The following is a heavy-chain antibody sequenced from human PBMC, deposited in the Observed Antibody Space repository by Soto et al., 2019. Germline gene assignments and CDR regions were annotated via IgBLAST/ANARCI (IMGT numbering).Heavy chain of an antibody. CDR1: GFTFSSYW. D-gene: IGHD3-16*01. CDR2: IKEDGSGK. Sequence: EVQLVESGGGLVQPGGSLRLSCTASGFTFSSYWMSWVRQAPGKGLGWVANIKEDGSGKYYVDSVKGRFSISRDNARNPLSLQMNSLRVEETAVYYCVRVGRLGGYWGQGALVTVSS. CDR3: VRVGRLGGY. V-gene: IGHV3-7*03. J-gene: IGHJ4*02.